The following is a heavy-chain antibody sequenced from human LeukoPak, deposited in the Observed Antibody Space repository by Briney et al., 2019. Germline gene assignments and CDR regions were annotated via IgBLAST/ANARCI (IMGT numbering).Heavy chain of an antibody. V-gene: IGHV3-23*01. J-gene: IGHJ4*02. CDR1: GFTFSSYA. CDR3: AAGGSGYYRGDY. CDR2: ISGSGGSK. Sequence: GGSLRLSCAASGFTFSSYAMSWVRQAPGKGLEWVSAISGSGGSKYYADSVEGRFTISRDNSKNTLYLQMNGLRAEDTAVYYCAAGGSGYYRGDYWGQGALVTVSS. D-gene: IGHD3-3*01.